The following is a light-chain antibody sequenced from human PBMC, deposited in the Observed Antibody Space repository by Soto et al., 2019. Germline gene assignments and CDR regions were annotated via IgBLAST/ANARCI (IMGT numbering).Light chain of an antibody. Sequence: DIQMTQSPSTLSASVGDRVTITCRASQSISSWLAWYQQKPGKAPKLLIYKASSLESGVPSRFSVSGSVTEFPLTISSLEPDYFATYHCQQYNSYPTWTVRQGTKVEIK. CDR1: QSISSW. V-gene: IGKV1-5*03. CDR3: QQYNSYPTWT. J-gene: IGKJ1*01. CDR2: KAS.